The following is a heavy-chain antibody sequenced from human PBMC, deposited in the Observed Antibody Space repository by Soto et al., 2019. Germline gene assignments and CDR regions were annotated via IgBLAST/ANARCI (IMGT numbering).Heavy chain of an antibody. CDR3: ARGRDGYNLDY. J-gene: IGHJ4*02. CDR1: GGTLSSYT. V-gene: IGHV1-69*02. Sequence: QVQLVQSGAEVKKPGSSVKVSCKASGGTLSSYTISGVRQAPGQGLEWMGRIIPILGIANYAQKFQGRVTLTADKSTSTAYMDLSSLRCEDTAVYYCARGRDGYNLDYWGQGTLVTVSS. D-gene: IGHD5-12*01. CDR2: IIPILGIA.